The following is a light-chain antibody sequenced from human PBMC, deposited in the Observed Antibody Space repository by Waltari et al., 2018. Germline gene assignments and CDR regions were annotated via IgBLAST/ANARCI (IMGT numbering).Light chain of an antibody. J-gene: IGKJ2*01. Sequence: GETATLSGRASQSVSSSYLAWYQQKPGQAPRLLIYGASSRATGIPDRFSGSGSGTDFTLNISRLEPEDFAVYYCQQYGSSPETFGQGTKLEIK. V-gene: IGKV3-20*01. CDR3: QQYGSSPET. CDR2: GAS. CDR1: QSVSSSY.